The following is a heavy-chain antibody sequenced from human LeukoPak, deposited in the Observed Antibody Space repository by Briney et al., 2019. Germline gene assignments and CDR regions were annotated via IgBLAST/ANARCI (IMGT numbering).Heavy chain of an antibody. Sequence: QPGGSLRLSCAASGFTFSSYGMHWVRQAPGKGLEWVAVIWYDGSNKYYADSVKGRFTISRDNSKNTLYLQMNSLRAEDTAVYYCAKDGIAVAGWFDPWGQGTLVTVSS. D-gene: IGHD6-19*01. CDR2: IWYDGSNK. J-gene: IGHJ5*02. CDR1: GFTFSSYG. CDR3: AKDGIAVAGWFDP. V-gene: IGHV3-33*06.